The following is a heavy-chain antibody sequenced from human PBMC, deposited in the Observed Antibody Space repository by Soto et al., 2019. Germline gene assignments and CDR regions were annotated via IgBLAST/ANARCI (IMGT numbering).Heavy chain of an antibody. V-gene: IGHV4-4*02. Sequence: QLRESGPGLVKPSGTLSLTCFVSGASISSTYWWSWVRQTPGKRLAWIGQIYHTGTTSYNPSLKHRVTISLDKSNNPFSLRLTSMAAADTAVYYCATLPPRIVVVMTDLPTWGQGTLVTVSS. CDR3: ATLPPRIVVVMTDLPT. CDR1: GASISSTYW. CDR2: IYHTGTT. J-gene: IGHJ5*02. D-gene: IGHD2-15*01.